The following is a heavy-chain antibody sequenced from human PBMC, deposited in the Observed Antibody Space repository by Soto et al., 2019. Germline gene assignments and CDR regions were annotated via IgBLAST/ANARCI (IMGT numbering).Heavy chain of an antibody. CDR2: IIPIFGTA. V-gene: IGHV1-69*06. CDR1: GGTFSSYA. J-gene: IGHJ4*02. D-gene: IGHD3-22*01. CDR3: ARGIHDRSCYLDY. Sequence: GASVKVSCKASGGTFSSYAISWVRQAPGQGLEWMGGIIPIFGTANYAQKFQGRVTITADKSTSTAYMELSSLRSEDTAVYYCARGIHDRSCYLDYWGQGTLVTVSS.